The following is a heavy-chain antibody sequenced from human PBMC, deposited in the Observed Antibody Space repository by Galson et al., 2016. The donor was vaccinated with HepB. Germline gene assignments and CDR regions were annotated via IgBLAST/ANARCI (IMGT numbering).Heavy chain of an antibody. CDR3: TRLDTRGHYY. CDR2: IYPSDSDV. V-gene: IGHV5-51*01. D-gene: IGHD3-22*01. Sequence: QSGAEVKKPGESLKISCKGSGYSFTSYWIDWVRQMPGRGLEWMGTIYPSDSDVRYSPSFQGQVTISADKSIGTAYLQWSSLKASDTAMYYCTRLDTRGHYYWGQGTLITVAS. J-gene: IGHJ4*02. CDR1: GYSFTSYW.